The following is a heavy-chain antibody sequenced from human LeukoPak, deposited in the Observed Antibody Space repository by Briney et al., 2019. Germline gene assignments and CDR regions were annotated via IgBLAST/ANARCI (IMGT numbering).Heavy chain of an antibody. J-gene: IGHJ4*02. D-gene: IGHD3-22*01. V-gene: IGHV3-7*03. CDR3: VRKGLNYYYNSGYFY. CDR2: INEDGSDK. CDR1: GFTFSSHR. Sequence: PGGSLRLSCAASGFTFSSHRMSWVRQAPGKGLKWVADINEDGSDKYYVDSVKGRFTVSRDNARSSVYLQMNSLRADDTAVYYCVRKGLNYYYNSGYFYWGQGILVTVSS.